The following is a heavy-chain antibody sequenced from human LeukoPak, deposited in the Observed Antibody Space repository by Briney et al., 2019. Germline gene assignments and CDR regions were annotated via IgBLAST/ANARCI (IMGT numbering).Heavy chain of an antibody. D-gene: IGHD3/OR15-3a*01. CDR3: ARGGSLGTGYYYGMDV. Sequence: ASVKVSCKASGYTFTSYDINWVRQATGQGLEWMGWMNPNSGNTGYAQKFQGRVTMTRNTSISTAYMELSSLRSEDTAVYYCARGGSLGTGYYYGMDVWGQGTTVTVSS. CDR1: GYTFTSYD. V-gene: IGHV1-8*01. CDR2: MNPNSGNT. J-gene: IGHJ6*02.